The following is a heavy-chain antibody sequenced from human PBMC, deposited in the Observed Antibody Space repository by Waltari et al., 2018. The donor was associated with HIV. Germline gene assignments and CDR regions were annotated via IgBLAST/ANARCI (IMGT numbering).Heavy chain of an antibody. CDR1: GLTFRTYE. CDR3: ARDGSSYYGLDY. J-gene: IGHJ4*02. V-gene: IGHV3-48*03. CDR2: ISSSGSTI. D-gene: IGHD1-26*01. Sequence: EVQVVESGGGLVQPGGSLTLPAAASGLTFRTYEMNWVRQAPGKGLELVSDISSSGSTIYYADSVKGRFTISRDNAKNSLYLQMNSLRAEDTAVYFCARDGSSYYGLDYWGRGTLVTVSS.